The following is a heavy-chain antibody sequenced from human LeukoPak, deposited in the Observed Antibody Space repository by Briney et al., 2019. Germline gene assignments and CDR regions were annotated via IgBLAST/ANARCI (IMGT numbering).Heavy chain of an antibody. V-gene: IGHV5-10-1*01. CDR1: GYSFTSYW. J-gene: IGHJ6*04. CDR3: ARHLGQGGWLQWFGEQYYYYGMDV. Sequence: GESLQISCQGSGYSFTSYWISWVRQMPGKGLEWMRRIDPSDSYTNYSPSFQGHVTISADKSISTAYPQWSSLKASDTAMYYCARHLGQGGWLQWFGEQYYYYGMDVWGKGTTVTVSS. D-gene: IGHD3-10*01. CDR2: IDPSDSYT.